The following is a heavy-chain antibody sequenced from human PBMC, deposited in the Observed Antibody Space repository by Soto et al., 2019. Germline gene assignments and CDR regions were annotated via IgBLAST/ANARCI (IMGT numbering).Heavy chain of an antibody. D-gene: IGHD6-13*01. CDR2: INPYSGNT. V-gene: IGHV1-18*01. CDR3: AQGGTSWYYVFAF. CDR1: GYRFCSSG. J-gene: IGHJ3*01. Sequence: GASVKVSCKGGGYRFCSSGVNWLRQAPGQGLEWMGWINPYSGNTKYVKKVHGRVTLTTDTYTNTAYMELRSLRSDDTAISYCAQGGTSWYYVFAFWGHGTMVTVSS.